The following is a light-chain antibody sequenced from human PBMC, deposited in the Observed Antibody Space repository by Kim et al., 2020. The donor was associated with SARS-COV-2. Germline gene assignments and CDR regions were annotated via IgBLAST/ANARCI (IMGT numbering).Light chain of an antibody. CDR2: GAS. V-gene: IGKV3-20*01. CDR1: QPVSRSY. Sequence: SVGKRAPLSCRASQPVSRSYLAWYQQKPGQAPRVLIYGASNRATGIPDRFSGSGSGTDFTLTITSVTPEDFAVYYCHQNGTSPFAFGPGTKVDIK. CDR3: HQNGTSPFA. J-gene: IGKJ3*01.